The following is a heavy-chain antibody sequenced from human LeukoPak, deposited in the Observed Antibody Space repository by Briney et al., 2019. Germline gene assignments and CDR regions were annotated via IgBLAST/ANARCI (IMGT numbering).Heavy chain of an antibody. CDR3: ARGASSSP. V-gene: IGHV3-7*03. CDR1: GFTFSTFW. D-gene: IGHD6-13*01. Sequence: GGSLRLSCEASGFTFSTFWMTWVRQVPGKGLEWVANIKQDGSERNYVVSVKGRFTISRDNAKNSLYLQMNSLRAEDTAVYYCARGASSSPWGQGTLVTVSS. J-gene: IGHJ5*02. CDR2: IKQDGSER.